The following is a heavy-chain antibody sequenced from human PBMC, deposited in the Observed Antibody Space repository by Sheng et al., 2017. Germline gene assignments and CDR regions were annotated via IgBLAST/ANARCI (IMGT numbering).Heavy chain of an antibody. CDR2: IYYSGST. V-gene: IGHV4-39*07. D-gene: IGHD6-19*01. Sequence: QLQLQESGPGLVKPSETLSLTCTVSGGSISSSSYYWGWIRQPPGKGLEWIGSIYYSGSTYYNPSLKSRVTISVDTSKNQFSLKLSSVTAADTAVYYCARLAAVAVWWFDPWGQGNPGSPSPQ. CDR3: ARLAAVAVWWFDP. CDR1: GGSISSSSYY. J-gene: IGHJ5*02.